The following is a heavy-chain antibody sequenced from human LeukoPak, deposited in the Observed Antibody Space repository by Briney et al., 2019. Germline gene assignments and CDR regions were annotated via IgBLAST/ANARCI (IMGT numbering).Heavy chain of an antibody. Sequence: PSETLSLTCTLSGGSISTYYWSWIRQPPGKGLEWVANIKPDGSEKYYVDSVKGRFTISRDNAKNSLYLQMNSLRVEDTAVYYCASYLYWWSDLGYWGQGTLVTVSS. CDR1: GGSISTYY. CDR3: ASYLYWWSDLGY. D-gene: IGHD2-8*02. CDR2: IKPDGSEK. V-gene: IGHV3-7*01. J-gene: IGHJ4*02.